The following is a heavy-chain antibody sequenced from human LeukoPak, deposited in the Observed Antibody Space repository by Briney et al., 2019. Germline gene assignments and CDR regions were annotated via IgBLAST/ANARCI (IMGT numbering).Heavy chain of an antibody. Sequence: TGGSLRLSCAASGFTFSSYGMHWVRQAPGKGLEWVAFIRYDGSNKYYADSVKGRFTISRDNSKNTLYLQMNSLRAEDTAVYYCATLLREPDYYYYGMDVWGQGTTVTVSS. V-gene: IGHV3-30*02. CDR2: IRYDGSNK. J-gene: IGHJ6*02. CDR3: ATLLREPDYYYYGMDV. CDR1: GFTFSSYG. D-gene: IGHD1-26*01.